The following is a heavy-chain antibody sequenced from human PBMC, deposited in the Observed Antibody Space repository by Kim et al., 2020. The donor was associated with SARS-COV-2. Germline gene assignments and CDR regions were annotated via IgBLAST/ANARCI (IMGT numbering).Heavy chain of an antibody. CDR3: ARDRGIVVVPAAVFYYYYGMDV. D-gene: IGHD2-2*01. CDR2: IIPIFGTA. V-gene: IGHV1-69*13. CDR1: GGTFSSYA. Sequence: SVKVSCKASGGTFSSYAISWVRQAPGQGLEWMGGIIPIFGTANYAQKFQGRVTITADESTSTAYMELSSLRSEDTAVYYCARDRGIVVVPAAVFYYYYGMDVWGQGTTVTVSS. J-gene: IGHJ6*02.